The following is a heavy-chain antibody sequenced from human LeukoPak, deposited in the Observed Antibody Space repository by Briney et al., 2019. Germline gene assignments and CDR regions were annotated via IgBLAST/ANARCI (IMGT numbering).Heavy chain of an antibody. CDR3: ASQSFARFDP. D-gene: IGHD3-16*01. V-gene: IGHV3-7*01. CDR1: GFTFTTYW. CDR2: IQPDGSEQ. J-gene: IGHJ5*02. Sequence: GGSLRLSCAASGFTFTTYWMSWVRQAPGKGLEWVGNIQPDGSEQYPVDSVKGRFTISRDNSRNSLFLQMSSLRVEDTAVYYCASQSFARFDPWGQGTLVTVSS.